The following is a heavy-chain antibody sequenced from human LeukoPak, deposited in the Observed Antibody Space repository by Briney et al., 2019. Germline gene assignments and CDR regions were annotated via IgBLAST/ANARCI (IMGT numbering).Heavy chain of an antibody. CDR3: ATGYSWAAEN. V-gene: IGHV3-48*04. CDR1: GFTFGSYS. J-gene: IGHJ4*02. D-gene: IGHD2-15*01. CDR2: ISSGSSIM. Sequence: GGSLGLSCVASGFTFGSYSMNWVRQAPGKGLEWVSYISSGSSIMYCADSVKGRFSISRDNAKNSLYLQMSSLRAEDTAVYYCATGYSWAAENWGQGTLVTVSS.